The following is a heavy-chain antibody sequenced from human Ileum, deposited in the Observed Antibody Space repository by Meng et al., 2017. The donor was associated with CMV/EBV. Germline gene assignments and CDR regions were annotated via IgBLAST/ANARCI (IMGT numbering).Heavy chain of an antibody. Sequence: YTFTGYYMHWVRQAPGQGLEWMGWINPNSGGTNYEQKFQGRVTLTRDTSISTAYMELSRLGSDDTAVYYCAREGYCSSTNCYAWFDPWGQGTLVTVSS. CDR2: INPNSGGT. D-gene: IGHD2-2*01. CDR1: YTFTGYY. CDR3: AREGYCSSTNCYAWFDP. J-gene: IGHJ5*02. V-gene: IGHV1-2*02.